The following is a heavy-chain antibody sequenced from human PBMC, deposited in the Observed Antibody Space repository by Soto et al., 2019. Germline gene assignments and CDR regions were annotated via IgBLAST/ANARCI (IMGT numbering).Heavy chain of an antibody. V-gene: IGHV4-4*07. CDR3: VRESEGGGYCSGGGCYGLDV. D-gene: IGHD2-15*01. CDR2: IYTSGNN. CDR1: GGSISNHY. J-gene: IGHJ6*02. Sequence: QVQLQESGPGLVKPSETLSLTCIVSGGSISNHYWSWIRQPAGKGLEWIGRIYTSGNNYHTPSLKSRVTTSADTSNNQFSLKMTSVTAADTAVYYCVRESEGGGYCSGGGCYGLDVWGQGTTVTVSS.